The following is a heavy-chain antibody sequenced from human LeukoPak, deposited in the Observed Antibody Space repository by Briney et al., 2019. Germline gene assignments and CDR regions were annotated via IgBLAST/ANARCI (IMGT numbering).Heavy chain of an antibody. CDR3: ATDYYGSGSYGY. D-gene: IGHD3-10*01. CDR1: GYTLTGLS. V-gene: IGHV1-24*01. Sequence: GASVKVTCKVSGYTLTGLSMHWVRQAPGKGLGWMGGFDPEDGETIYAQKFQGRVTMTEDTSTDTAYMELSSLRSEDTAVYYCATDYYGSGSYGYWGQGTLVTVSS. J-gene: IGHJ4*02. CDR2: FDPEDGET.